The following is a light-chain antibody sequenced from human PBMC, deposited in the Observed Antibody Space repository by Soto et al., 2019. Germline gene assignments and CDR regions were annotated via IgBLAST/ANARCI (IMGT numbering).Light chain of an antibody. V-gene: IGKV3-15*01. Sequence: EIGMTQSPATLSVSPGETATRSCRASQSISSDLAWYQQRPGQPPRLLIYGASTRPTGVPYRFPGSGSGSDFTLTISRLQSEDFAVYYCQQCHNSPLTFGQGTRLEI. CDR3: QQCHNSPLT. J-gene: IGKJ2*01. CDR1: QSISSD. CDR2: GAS.